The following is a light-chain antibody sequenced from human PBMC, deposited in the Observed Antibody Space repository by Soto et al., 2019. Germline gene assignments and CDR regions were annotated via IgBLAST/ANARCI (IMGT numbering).Light chain of an antibody. CDR3: SSYGGYNNVV. CDR2: EAD. V-gene: IGLV2-8*01. Sequence: QSVLTQPPSASGSPGQSVTISCTGTSSDVGGYNYVSWFQQHPGKAPKLIIHEADQRPSGVPDRFSGSKSGNTASLTVSGLQAEDEGTYYCSSYGGYNNVVFGTGTKVTVL. CDR1: SSDVGGYNY. J-gene: IGLJ1*01.